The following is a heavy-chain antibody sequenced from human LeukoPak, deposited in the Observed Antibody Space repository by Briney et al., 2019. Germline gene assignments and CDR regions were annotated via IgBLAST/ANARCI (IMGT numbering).Heavy chain of an antibody. Sequence: SETLSLTCTVSGGSISSSSYYWGWIRQPPGKGLEWIVSIYYSGSTYYNPSLKSRVTISVDTSKNQFSLKLSSVTAADTAVYYWARTIFGVVIKPSIAFDIWGQGTMVTVSS. CDR1: GGSISSSSYY. V-gene: IGHV4-39*01. CDR3: ARTIFGVVIKPSIAFDI. D-gene: IGHD3-3*01. J-gene: IGHJ3*02. CDR2: IYYSGST.